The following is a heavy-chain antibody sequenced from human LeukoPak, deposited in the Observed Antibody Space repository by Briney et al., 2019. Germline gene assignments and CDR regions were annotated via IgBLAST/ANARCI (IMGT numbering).Heavy chain of an antibody. D-gene: IGHD6-13*01. CDR1: GYTFTGYY. V-gene: IGHV1-2*04. CDR2: INPNSGGT. J-gene: IGHJ4*02. CDR3: ARGSYRAAAGFWYYFDY. Sequence: GASVKVSCKASGYTFTGYYMHWVRQAPGQGLEWMGWINPNSGGTNYAQKFQGWVTMTRDTSISTAYMELSRLRSDDTAVYYCARGSYRAAAGFWYYFDYWGQGTLVTVSS.